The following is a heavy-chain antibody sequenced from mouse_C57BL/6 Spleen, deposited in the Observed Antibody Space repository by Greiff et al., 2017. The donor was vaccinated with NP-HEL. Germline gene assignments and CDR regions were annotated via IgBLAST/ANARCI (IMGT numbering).Heavy chain of an antibody. CDR3: ARQTAQATWFAY. CDR1: GFTFSDYY. Sequence: DVKLVESGGGLVQPGGSLKLSCAASGFTFSDYYMYWVRQTPEKRLEWVAYISNGGGSTYYPDTVKGRFTISRDNAKNTLYLQMSRLKSEDTAMYYCARQTAQATWFAYWGQGTLVTVSA. J-gene: IGHJ3*01. D-gene: IGHD3-2*02. V-gene: IGHV5-12*01. CDR2: ISNGGGST.